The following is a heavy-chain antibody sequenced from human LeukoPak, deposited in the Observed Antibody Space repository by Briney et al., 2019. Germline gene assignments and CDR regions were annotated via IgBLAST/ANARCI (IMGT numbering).Heavy chain of an antibody. Sequence: ASVKVSCKTSGGTFSFYAFTWVRQAPGQGLEWMGRIIPIYNSPSYAQEFQGRVTITADESTTTAYMELSSLRSEDTAVYYCARGVQYGDYPPALTLVGVAWGQGTLVTVSS. J-gene: IGHJ4*02. D-gene: IGHD4-17*01. V-gene: IGHV1-69*13. CDR3: ARGVQYGDYPPALTLVGVA. CDR2: IIPIYNSP. CDR1: GGTFSFYA.